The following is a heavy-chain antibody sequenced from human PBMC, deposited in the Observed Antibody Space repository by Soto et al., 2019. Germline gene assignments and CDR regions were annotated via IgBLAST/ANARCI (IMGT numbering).Heavy chain of an antibody. D-gene: IGHD3-10*01. CDR3: ARDSGAFGGRYYGMDV. V-gene: IGHV1-18*04. Sequence: ASVKVSWKASGYTFTSYGISWVRQAPGQGLEWMGWISAYNGNTNYAQKLQGRVTMTTDTSTSTAYMELRSLRSDDTAVYYCARDSGAFGGRYYGMDVWGQGTTVTVSS. J-gene: IGHJ6*02. CDR1: GYTFTSYG. CDR2: ISAYNGNT.